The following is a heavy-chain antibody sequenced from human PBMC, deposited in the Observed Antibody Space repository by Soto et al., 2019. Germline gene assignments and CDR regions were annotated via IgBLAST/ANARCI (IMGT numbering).Heavy chain of an antibody. CDR1: GFTFSDYY. D-gene: IGHD3-10*01. CDR3: ARDGGSYYYGSGSYYVTDAFDI. CDR2: ISSSSSYT. J-gene: IGHJ3*02. V-gene: IGHV3-11*05. Sequence: GGSLRLSCAASGFTFSDYYMSWIRQAPGKGLEWVSYISSSSSYTNYADSVKGRFTISRDNAKNSLYLQMNSLRAEDTAVYYCARDGGSYYYGSGSYYVTDAFDIWAQGTMVTIAS.